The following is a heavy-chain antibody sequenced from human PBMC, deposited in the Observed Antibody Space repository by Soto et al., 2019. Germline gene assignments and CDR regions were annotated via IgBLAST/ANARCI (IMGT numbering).Heavy chain of an antibody. D-gene: IGHD6-19*01. Sequence: PGGSLRLSCAASGFTFSSYAMSWARRAPGRGLEWVSAISGSGGSTYYADSVKGRFTISRDNSKNTLYLQMNSLRAEDTALFYCAKFSDSGWYIVGYFDYWGQGTLVTVSS. CDR3: AKFSDSGWYIVGYFDY. CDR2: ISGSGGST. V-gene: IGHV3-23*01. J-gene: IGHJ4*02. CDR1: GFTFSSYA.